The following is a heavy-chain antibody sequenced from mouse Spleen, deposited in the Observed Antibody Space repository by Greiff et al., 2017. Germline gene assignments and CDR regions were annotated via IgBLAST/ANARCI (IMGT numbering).Heavy chain of an antibody. Sequence: VQLQQSGPELVKPGASVKMSCKASGYTFTDYNMHWVKQSHGKSLEWIGYINPNNGGTSYNQKFKGKATLTVNKSSSTAYMELRSLTSEDSAVYYCARSADYYGSSYWFAYWGQGTLVTVSA. CDR2: INPNNGGT. CDR1: GYTFTDYN. D-gene: IGHD1-1*01. J-gene: IGHJ3*01. CDR3: ARSADYYGSSYWFAY. V-gene: IGHV1-22*01.